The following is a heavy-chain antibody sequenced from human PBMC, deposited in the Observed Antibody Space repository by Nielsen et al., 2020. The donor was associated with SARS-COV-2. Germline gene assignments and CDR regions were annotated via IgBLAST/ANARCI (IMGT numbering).Heavy chain of an antibody. CDR2: IRSKAYGGTT. Sequence: GESLKISCTASGFTFGDYAMSWFRQAPGKGLEWVGFIRSKAYGGTTEYAASVKGRFTISRDDSKSIAYLQMNSLKTEDTAVYYCTRALYDSSGYCGDYWGQGTLVTVSS. D-gene: IGHD3-22*01. V-gene: IGHV3-49*03. CDR1: GFTFGDYA. J-gene: IGHJ4*02. CDR3: TRALYDSSGYCGDY.